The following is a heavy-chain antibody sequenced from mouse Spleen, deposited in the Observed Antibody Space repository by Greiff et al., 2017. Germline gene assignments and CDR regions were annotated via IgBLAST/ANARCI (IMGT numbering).Heavy chain of an antibody. CDR3: TRYDGSFAY. V-gene: IGHV1-15*01. CDR2: IDPETGGT. CDR1: GYTFTDYE. Sequence: VQRVESGAELVRPGASVTLSCKASGYTFTDYEMHWVKQTPVHGLEWIGAIDPETGGTAYNQKFKGKAILTADKSSSTAYMELRSLTSEDSAVYYCTRYDGSFAYWGQGTLVTVSA. J-gene: IGHJ3*01. D-gene: IGHD2-3*01.